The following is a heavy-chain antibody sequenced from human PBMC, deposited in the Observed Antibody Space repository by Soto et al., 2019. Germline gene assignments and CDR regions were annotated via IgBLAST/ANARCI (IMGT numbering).Heavy chain of an antibody. J-gene: IGHJ4*01. CDR2: FYHSGSP. D-gene: IGHD3-10*01. CDR1: GYSISSGSF. Sequence: SETLCLTCAVSGYSISSGSFWGWIRQPPGKGLEWIGSFYHSGSPYYNPSLKSRVTISVDTSKNQFSLTLSSVTAADTAVYYCTRGGGPYYYALYWVHGTLVTVSS. V-gene: IGHV4-38-2*01. CDR3: TRGGGPYYYALY.